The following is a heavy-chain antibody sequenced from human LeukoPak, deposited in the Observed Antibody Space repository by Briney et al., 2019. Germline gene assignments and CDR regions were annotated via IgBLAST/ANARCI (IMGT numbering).Heavy chain of an antibody. CDR1: GGSISSGDYY. Sequence: SETLSLTCTVSGGSISSGDYYWSWIRQPPGKGLEWIGYIYYSGSTYYNPSLKSRVTISVDTSKNQFSLKLSSVTAADTAVYYCASNTAMVGYWGQGNPGHRLL. V-gene: IGHV4-30-4*01. CDR3: ASNTAMVGY. D-gene: IGHD5-18*01. CDR2: IYYSGST. J-gene: IGHJ4*02.